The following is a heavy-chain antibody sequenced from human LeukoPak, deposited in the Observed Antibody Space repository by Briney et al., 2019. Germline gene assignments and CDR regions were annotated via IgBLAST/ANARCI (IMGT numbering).Heavy chain of an antibody. D-gene: IGHD2-2*01. Sequence: SGGSLRLSCAASGFTFSSYAMSWVRQAPGKGLGWVSAISGSGGSTYYADSVKGRFTISRDNSKNTLYLQMNSLRAEDTAVYYCAKTDCSSTSCYYFDYWGQGTLVTVSS. V-gene: IGHV3-23*01. CDR2: ISGSGGST. CDR1: GFTFSSYA. CDR3: AKTDCSSTSCYYFDY. J-gene: IGHJ4*02.